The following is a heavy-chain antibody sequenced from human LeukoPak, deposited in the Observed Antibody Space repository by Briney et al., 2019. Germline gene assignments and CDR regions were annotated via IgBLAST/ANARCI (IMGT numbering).Heavy chain of an antibody. CDR2: ISSSSSYI. D-gene: IGHD6-19*01. CDR1: GFTFSSYS. Sequence: GGSLRLSCAASGFTFSSYSMNWVRQAPGKGLEWVSSISSSSSYIYHADSVKGRFTISRDNAKNSLYLQMNSLRAEDTAVYYCARGRGWYQGDYWGQGTLVTVSS. J-gene: IGHJ4*02. V-gene: IGHV3-21*01. CDR3: ARGRGWYQGDY.